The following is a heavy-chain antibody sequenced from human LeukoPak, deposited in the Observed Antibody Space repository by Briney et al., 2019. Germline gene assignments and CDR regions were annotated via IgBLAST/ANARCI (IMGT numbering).Heavy chain of an antibody. CDR3: AVLDYYGSGSYH. J-gene: IGHJ4*02. CDR1: GGSISSYH. V-gene: IGHV4-4*07. Sequence: PSETLSLTRTVSGGSISSYHWGWIRQPAGEGLEWIGRIYTSGSTNYNPSLKSRVTMSVDTSKNQFSLKLSSVTAADTAVYYCAVLDYYGSGSYHWGQGTLVTVSS. D-gene: IGHD3-10*01. CDR2: IYTSGST.